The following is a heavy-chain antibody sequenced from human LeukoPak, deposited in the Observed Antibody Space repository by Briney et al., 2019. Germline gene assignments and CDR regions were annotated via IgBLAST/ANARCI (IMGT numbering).Heavy chain of an antibody. CDR3: ARAAGASGGQYFDY. D-gene: IGHD2-15*01. Sequence: SETLSLTCTVSGGSISTYHWSWIRQPAGKGLEWIGRIYSNEDTRYNPSLKSRVTMSVDTSKNQFSLKLCSVTAADTAVYYCARAAGASGGQYFDYWGQGTLVAVSS. J-gene: IGHJ4*02. V-gene: IGHV4-4*07. CDR1: GGSISTYH. CDR2: IYSNEDT.